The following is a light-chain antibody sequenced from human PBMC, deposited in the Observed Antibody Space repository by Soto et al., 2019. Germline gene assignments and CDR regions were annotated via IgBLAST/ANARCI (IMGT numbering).Light chain of an antibody. CDR1: SSNLGVNS. CDR2: SNN. V-gene: IGLV1-44*01. J-gene: IGLJ2*01. Sequence: QSVLTQPPSASGTPGQRVTNSCSGSSSNLGVNSVSWYQQIPGTAPKLLIYSNNQRPSGVPDRISGSKSGTSASLAISGLQSEDEADYYCEAWDDSLNGVVFGGGTKVTVL. CDR3: EAWDDSLNGVV.